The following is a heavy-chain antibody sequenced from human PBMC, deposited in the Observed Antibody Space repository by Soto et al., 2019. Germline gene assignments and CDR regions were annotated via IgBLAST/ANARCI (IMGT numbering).Heavy chain of an antibody. Sequence: GSMILSCAASGFTFSSYGMHWVRQAPGKGLEWVAVISYDGSNKYYADSVKGRFTISRDNSKNTLYLQMNGLRAEDTAVYYCAKEMLDTAMGKNWFEPWGQGTLYLVSS. D-gene: IGHD5-18*01. CDR3: AKEMLDTAMGKNWFEP. CDR1: GFTFSSYG. CDR2: ISYDGSNK. J-gene: IGHJ5*02. V-gene: IGHV3-30*18.